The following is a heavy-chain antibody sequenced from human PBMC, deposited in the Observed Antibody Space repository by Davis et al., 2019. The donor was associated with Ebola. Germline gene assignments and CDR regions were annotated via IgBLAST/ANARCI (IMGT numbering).Heavy chain of an antibody. CDR1: GFTFSSYW. CDR3: ARDFDRVRE. V-gene: IGHV3-74*01. CDR2: ISPNGDRT. Sequence: HTGGSLRLSCAASGFTFSSYWIHWVRQAQGKGLVWVSRISPNGDRTGYADSVKGRFTISRDNAKNTLYLQMNSLKAEDTAVYYCARDFDRVREWGQGTLVTVSS. J-gene: IGHJ4*02. D-gene: IGHD3-22*01.